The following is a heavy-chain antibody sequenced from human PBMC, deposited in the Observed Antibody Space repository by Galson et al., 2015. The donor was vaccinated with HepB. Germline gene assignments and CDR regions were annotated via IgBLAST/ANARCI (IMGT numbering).Heavy chain of an antibody. Sequence: SLRLSCAASGFTFSTYTMNWVRQAPGKGLEWVSSISPPGNDIYYADSVRGRFTVSRDNVDQSLYLQMNSLRPEDTALYYCARDLGTLFGVAVDAFDLWGQGTMVTVSS. CDR1: GFTFSTYT. CDR2: ISPPGNDI. D-gene: IGHD3-3*01. CDR3: ARDLGTLFGVAVDAFDL. J-gene: IGHJ3*01. V-gene: IGHV3-21*01.